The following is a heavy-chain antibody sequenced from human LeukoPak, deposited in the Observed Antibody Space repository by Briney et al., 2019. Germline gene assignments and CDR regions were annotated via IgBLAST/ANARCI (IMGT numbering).Heavy chain of an antibody. Sequence: GGSLRLSCAASGFTVSSNYMSWVRQAPGKGLEWVSVIYSGGSTYYADSVKGRFTISRDNSKNTLYLQMTSLRAEDTAVYYCARAYGSGSYPRSYYFDYWGQGTLVTVSS. D-gene: IGHD3-10*01. CDR3: ARAYGSGSYPRSYYFDY. V-gene: IGHV3-53*01. CDR2: IYSGGST. J-gene: IGHJ4*02. CDR1: GFTVSSNY.